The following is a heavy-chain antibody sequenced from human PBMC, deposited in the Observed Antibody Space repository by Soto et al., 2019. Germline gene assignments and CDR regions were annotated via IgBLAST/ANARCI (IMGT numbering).Heavy chain of an antibody. J-gene: IGHJ3*02. CDR1: GFPFSSYG. CDR3: ARAQYTGSYFDACDI. CDR2: IWYDGSNK. Sequence: QVHLVESGGGVVQPGRSLRLSCAASGFPFSSYGMHWVRQAPGKGLDWVAVIWYDGSNKYYADPVKGRFTISRDNSKNTLYLQMNRLRVEDTAVYYCARAQYTGSYFDACDIWGQGTMVTVSS. V-gene: IGHV3-33*03. D-gene: IGHD1-26*01.